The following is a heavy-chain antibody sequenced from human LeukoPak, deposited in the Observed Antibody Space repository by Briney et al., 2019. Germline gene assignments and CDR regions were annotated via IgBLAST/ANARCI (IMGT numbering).Heavy chain of an antibody. J-gene: IGHJ6*02. CDR3: ARDSGNDSGYYYYGMDV. CDR1: GGSISSGGYS. D-gene: IGHD1-1*01. Sequence: SETLSLTGAVSGGSISSGGYSWSWIRQPPGKGLEWIGYIYHSGSTYYNPSLKSRVTISVDRSKNQFSLKLSSVTAADTAVYYCARDSGNDSGYYYYGMDVWGQGTTVTVSS. CDR2: IYHSGST. V-gene: IGHV4-30-2*01.